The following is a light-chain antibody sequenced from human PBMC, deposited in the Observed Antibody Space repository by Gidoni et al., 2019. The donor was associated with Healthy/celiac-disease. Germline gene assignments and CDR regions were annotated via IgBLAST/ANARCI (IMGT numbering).Light chain of an antibody. CDR2: WAA. J-gene: IGKJ1*01. Sequence: DIAITHSPDSLSVSLGERATINCKSSQSVLYSANNKNYLAWEQQEPEQNPKLIIYWAATRESGVPERFSSSGYGTDLTLTNSSLQDEDVGVYSCQQYYRTPRTFGQGTKVESK. CDR3: QQYYRTPRT. CDR1: QSVLYSANNKNY. V-gene: IGKV4-1*01.